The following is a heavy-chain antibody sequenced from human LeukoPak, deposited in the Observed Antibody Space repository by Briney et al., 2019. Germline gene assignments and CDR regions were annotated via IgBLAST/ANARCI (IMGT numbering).Heavy chain of an antibody. CDR3: AREDLLWYFDL. CDR2: ISSSSSTI. CDR1: GFTFSSYS. V-gene: IGHV3-48*04. J-gene: IGHJ2*01. Sequence: PGGSLRLSCAASGFTFSSYSMNWVRQAPGKGLEWVSYISSSSSTIYYADSVKGRFTISRDNAKNSLYLQMNSLGAEDTAVYYCAREDLLWYFDLWGRGTLVTVSS.